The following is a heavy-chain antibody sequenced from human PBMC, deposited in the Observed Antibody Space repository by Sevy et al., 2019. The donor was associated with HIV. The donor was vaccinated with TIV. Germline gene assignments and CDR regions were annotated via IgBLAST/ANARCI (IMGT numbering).Heavy chain of an antibody. V-gene: IGHV1-8*01. D-gene: IGHD3-22*01. CDR1: GYIFTSYD. Sequence: ASVKVSCKASGYIFTSYDINWVRQATGQGLEWMGWMNPNTDNTGYAQKFQGRVTMTRNTSISTAYMELSGLGSEDTAVYYCARSGDSSGLKTYFDYWGQGTLVTVSS. J-gene: IGHJ4*02. CDR2: MNPNTDNT. CDR3: ARSGDSSGLKTYFDY.